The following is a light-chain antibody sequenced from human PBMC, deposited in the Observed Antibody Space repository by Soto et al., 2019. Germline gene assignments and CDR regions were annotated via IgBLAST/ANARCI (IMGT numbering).Light chain of an antibody. V-gene: IGLV1-40*01. CDR3: QSYDSSLSALV. J-gene: IGLJ2*01. CDR1: SSNIGAGYD. Sequence: QSVLTQPPSVSGAPGQRVTISCAGSSSNIGAGYDVHWYQQLPGTAPKLLIYGNSNRPSRVPDRFSGSKSGTSASLAITGLQAADEADYYCQSYDSSLSALVFGGGTQLTVL. CDR2: GNS.